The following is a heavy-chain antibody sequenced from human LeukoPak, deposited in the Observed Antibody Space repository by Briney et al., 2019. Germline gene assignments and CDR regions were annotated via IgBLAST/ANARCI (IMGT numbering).Heavy chain of an antibody. CDR1: GFTFSSYA. Sequence: GGSLRLSCAASGFTFSSYAMSCVSQAPGKGLEWVSAIISSGDTTYYADSVKGRFTISRDNSKNTLYLQVNSLRAEDTAVYYCAKDGYGYKDYWGQGTLVTVSS. D-gene: IGHD5-18*01. CDR3: AKDGYGYKDY. J-gene: IGHJ4*02. CDR2: IISSGDTT. V-gene: IGHV3-23*01.